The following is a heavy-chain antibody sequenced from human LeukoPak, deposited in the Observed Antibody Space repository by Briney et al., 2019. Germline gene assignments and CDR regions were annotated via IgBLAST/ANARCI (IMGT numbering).Heavy chain of an antibody. Sequence: SVKVSCKASGGTFSSYAISWVRQAPGQGLEWMGEIIPIFGTANYAQKIQGRVTITADESTSTAYMELSSLRSEDTAVYYCARDIKLGYFDYWGQGTLVTVSS. J-gene: IGHJ4*02. CDR3: ARDIKLGYFDY. CDR1: GGTFSSYA. CDR2: IIPIFGTA. D-gene: IGHD7-27*01. V-gene: IGHV1-69*01.